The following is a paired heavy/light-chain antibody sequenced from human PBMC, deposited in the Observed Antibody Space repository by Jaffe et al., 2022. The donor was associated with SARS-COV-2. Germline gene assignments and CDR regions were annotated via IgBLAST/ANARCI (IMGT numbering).Heavy chain of an antibody. CDR1: GFTFSSYA. D-gene: IGHD3-22*01. CDR2: ISGSGGST. J-gene: IGHJ2*01. V-gene: IGHV3-23*04. Sequence: EVQLVESGGGLVHPGGSLRLSCAASGFTFSSYAMSWVRQAPGKGLEWVSSISGSGGSTYYADSVKGRFTISRDNSKNTLYLQMNSLRAEDTAVYYCARDDDYETNAYYYRGYFDLWGRGTLVTVSS. CDR3: ARDDDYETNAYYYRGYFDL.
Light chain of an antibody. J-gene: IGKJ4*01. CDR1: QSLVYTDGNTY. CDR2: QVS. Sequence: DVVMTQSPLSLPVTLGQPASISCRSSQSLVYTDGNTYLNWFQQRPGRSPRRLIYQVSKRDSGVPDRFSGSGSGTDFTLKISRVEAEDVGVYYCMQGTHWPLTFGGGTKVEIK. V-gene: IGKV2-30*01. CDR3: MQGTHWPLT.